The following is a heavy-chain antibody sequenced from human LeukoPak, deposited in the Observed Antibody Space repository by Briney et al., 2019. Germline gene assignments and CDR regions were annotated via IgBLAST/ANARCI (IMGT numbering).Heavy chain of an antibody. Sequence: GGSLRLSCAASGFRFSSYAMNWVRQAPGKGLEWVSSISGSGTTYYADSVKGRFTISRDSARNTLYLQMNSLRAEDTAVYYCAKDSGHSSSWYYWGQGTLVTVSS. CDR2: ISGSGTT. D-gene: IGHD6-13*01. V-gene: IGHV3-23*01. CDR3: AKDSGHSSSWYY. J-gene: IGHJ4*02. CDR1: GFRFSSYA.